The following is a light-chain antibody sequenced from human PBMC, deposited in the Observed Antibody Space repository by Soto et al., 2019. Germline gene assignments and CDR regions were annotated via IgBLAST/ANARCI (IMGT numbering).Light chain of an antibody. Sequence: QSVLTQPPSASGSPGQSVTISCTGTSSDVGGYNYVSWYQQHPGKAPKLMIYEVSKRPSGVPDRFSVSKSGNTASLTVSGLQAEDEADYYCSSYGGSEYPGSNNFPYLFATGTKVTGL. V-gene: IGLV2-8*01. CDR1: SSDVGGYNY. CDR2: EVS. J-gene: IGLJ1*01. CDR3: SSYGGSEYPGSNNFPYL.